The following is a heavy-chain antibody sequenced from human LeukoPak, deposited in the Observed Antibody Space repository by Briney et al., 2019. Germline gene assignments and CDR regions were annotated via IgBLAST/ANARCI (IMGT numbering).Heavy chain of an antibody. Sequence: GGSLRLSCAASGFTLSSYSMNWVRQAPGKGLEWVSSISSSSSYIYYADSVKGRFTTSRDNAKNSLNLQMNSLRAEDTGVYYCARSYGDYVTDFDYWGQGTLVTVSS. D-gene: IGHD4-17*01. J-gene: IGHJ4*02. CDR2: ISSSSSYI. CDR3: ARSYGDYVTDFDY. V-gene: IGHV3-21*01. CDR1: GFTLSSYS.